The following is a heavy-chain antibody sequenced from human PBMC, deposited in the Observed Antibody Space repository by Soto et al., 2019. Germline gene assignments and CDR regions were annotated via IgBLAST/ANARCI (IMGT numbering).Heavy chain of an antibody. D-gene: IGHD5-12*01. CDR1: GFTFSDYY. J-gene: IGHJ4*02. CDR2: ISSSGGTI. V-gene: IGHV3-11*01. CDR3: ARSGYSGYGLAGF. Sequence: GGSLRLSCAASGFTFSDYYMSWIRQAPGKGLEWISYISSSGGTIYYADSVKGRFTISRDNAKNSLYLQMDSLRAEDTAVYYCARSGYSGYGLAGFWGQGTLVTVSS.